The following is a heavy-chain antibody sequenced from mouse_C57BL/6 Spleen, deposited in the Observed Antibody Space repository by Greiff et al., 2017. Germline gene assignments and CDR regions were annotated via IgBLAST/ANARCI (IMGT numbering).Heavy chain of an antibody. CDR2: IYPGDGDT. CDR3: ARNWDYAMDY. Sequence: QVQLQQSGAELVKPGASVKISCKASGYAFSSYWMNWVKQRPGKGLEWIGQIYPGDGDTNYNGKFKGKATLTADKSSSPAYMQLSSLTSEDSAVYFCARNWDYAMDYWGQGTAVTVAS. D-gene: IGHD4-1*01. V-gene: IGHV1-80*01. J-gene: IGHJ4*01. CDR1: GYAFSSYW.